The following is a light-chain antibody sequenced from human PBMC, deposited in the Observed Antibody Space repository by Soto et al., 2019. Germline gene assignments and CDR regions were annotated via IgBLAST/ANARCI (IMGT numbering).Light chain of an antibody. CDR3: QQYGSSQWT. J-gene: IGKJ1*01. CDR2: GAS. CDR1: QSVSSSY. V-gene: IGKV3-20*01. Sequence: EVVLSQSPGTLSLSPGERATLSCRASQSVSSSYLAWYQQKPGQAPRLLIHGASSRATGIPDRFSGSGSGTDFTLTISRLEPEDFAVYYCQQYGSSQWTFGQGTKVAIK.